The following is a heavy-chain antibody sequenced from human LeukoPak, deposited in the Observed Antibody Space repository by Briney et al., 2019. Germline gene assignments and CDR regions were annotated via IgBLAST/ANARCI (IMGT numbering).Heavy chain of an antibody. CDR1: GGSFSGYY. V-gene: IGHV4-34*01. CDR2: INHSGST. CDR3: ALSQTGDFDY. D-gene: IGHD7-27*01. Sequence: SETLSLTCAVYGGSFSGYYWSWIRQPPGKGLEWIGEINHSGSTNYNPSLKSRVTISVDTSKNQFSLKLSSVTAADTAVYYCALSQTGDFDYWGQGTLVTFSS. J-gene: IGHJ4*02.